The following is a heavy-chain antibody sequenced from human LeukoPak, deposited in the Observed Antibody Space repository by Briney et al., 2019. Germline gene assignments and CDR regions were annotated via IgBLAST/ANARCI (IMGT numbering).Heavy chain of an antibody. Sequence: SETLSLTCTVSGGSISSYYWSWIRQPPGKGLEWIGYIYYIVSTNYNPSLKSRVTISVDTSKNQFSLKLSSVTAADAAVYYCAYNSGYDPGHFDYWGQGTLVTVSS. CDR2: IYYIVST. CDR3: AYNSGYDPGHFDY. V-gene: IGHV4-59*01. D-gene: IGHD5-12*01. J-gene: IGHJ4*02. CDR1: GGSISSYY.